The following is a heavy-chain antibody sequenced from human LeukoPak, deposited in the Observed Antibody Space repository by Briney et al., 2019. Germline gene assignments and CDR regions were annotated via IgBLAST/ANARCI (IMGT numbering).Heavy chain of an antibody. CDR3: ASYCSGGSCYGVPFDY. D-gene: IGHD2-15*01. J-gene: IGHJ4*02. CDR2: ISSSGSTI. V-gene: IGHV3-11*04. Sequence: GGSLRLSCAASGFTFSDYYMSWIRQAPGKGLEWVSYISSSGSTIYYADSVKGRFTISRDNAKNSLYLQMNSLRAEDTAVYYCASYCSGGSCYGVPFDYWGQGTLVTVSS. CDR1: GFTFSDYY.